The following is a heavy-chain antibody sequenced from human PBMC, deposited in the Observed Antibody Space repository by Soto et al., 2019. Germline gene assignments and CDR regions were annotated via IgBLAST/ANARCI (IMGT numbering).Heavy chain of an antibody. CDR2: ISAYNGNT. Sequence: QVQLVQSGAEVKKPGASVKVSCKASGYTFTSYGISWVRQAPGQGLEWMGWISAYNGNTNYAQKVQSRITMTTDTSTSTAYMELRSLRSDDTAVYYCARDLYCSGGSCYRGPLDPWGQGTLVTVSS. V-gene: IGHV1-18*01. CDR3: ARDLYCSGGSCYRGPLDP. D-gene: IGHD2-15*01. J-gene: IGHJ5*02. CDR1: GYTFTSYG.